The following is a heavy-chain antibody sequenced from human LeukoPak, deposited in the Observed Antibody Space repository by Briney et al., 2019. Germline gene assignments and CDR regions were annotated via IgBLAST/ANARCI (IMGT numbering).Heavy chain of an antibody. V-gene: IGHV3-11*04. CDR3: ARQAKGITMVRGVIPNWFDP. CDR1: GFTFSDYY. J-gene: IGHJ5*02. CDR2: ISSSGSTI. D-gene: IGHD3-10*01. Sequence: GGSLRLSCAASGFTFSDYYMSWIRQAPGKGLEWVSYISSSGSTIYYADSVKGRFTISRDNAKNSLYLQMNSLRAEDTAVYYCARQAKGITMVRGVIPNWFDPWGQGTLVTVSS.